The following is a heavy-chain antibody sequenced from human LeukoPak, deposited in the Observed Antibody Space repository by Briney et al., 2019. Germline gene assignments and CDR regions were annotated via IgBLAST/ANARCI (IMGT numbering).Heavy chain of an antibody. Sequence: GGSLRLSCAASGFTVNSNYMTWVRQAPGKGLEWVSVIYSGGGTYYADSVKGRFTISRDNSKNTLYLQMNSLRAEDTAVYDCARERDIRGYWGQGILVTVSS. CDR2: IYSGGGT. J-gene: IGHJ4*02. CDR1: GFTVNSNY. CDR3: ARERDIRGY. D-gene: IGHD2-15*01. V-gene: IGHV3-66*01.